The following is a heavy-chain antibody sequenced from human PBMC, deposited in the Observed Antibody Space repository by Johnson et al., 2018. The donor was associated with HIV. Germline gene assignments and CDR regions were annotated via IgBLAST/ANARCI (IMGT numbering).Heavy chain of an antibody. Sequence: VQLVESGGGLVQPGRSLRLSCAASGFTFSTYAMHWVRQPPGKGLEWVAALSYDASNTYYADSVKGRFTNYRDNAKNSLSLQMNSLRAEDTALYYCAKGMDSGYDRDDAFDIWGQGTMVTVSS. CDR2: LSYDASNT. CDR3: AKGMDSGYDRDDAFDI. CDR1: GFTFSTYA. V-gene: IGHV3-30-3*01. D-gene: IGHD5-12*01. J-gene: IGHJ3*02.